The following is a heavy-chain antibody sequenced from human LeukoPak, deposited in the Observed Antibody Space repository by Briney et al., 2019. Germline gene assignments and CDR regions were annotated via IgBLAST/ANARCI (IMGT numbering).Heavy chain of an antibody. Sequence: GASVKVSCKASGYTFNDYAIHWVRQAPGQRLEWMGWINAANGARQYSQNFQGRLTLTRATSSNIAYMELSSLRAEDTAVYYCARGRYMDVWGKGTTVTVSS. CDR3: ARGRYMDV. CDR1: GYTFNDYA. J-gene: IGHJ6*03. CDR2: INAANGAR. V-gene: IGHV1-3*01.